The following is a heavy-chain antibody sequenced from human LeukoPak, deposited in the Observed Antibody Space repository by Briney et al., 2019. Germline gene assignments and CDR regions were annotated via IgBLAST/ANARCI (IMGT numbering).Heavy chain of an antibody. V-gene: IGHV3-33*06. CDR3: AKGTSSSCYSAPNY. D-gene: IGHD2-15*01. Sequence: GGSLRLSCVASGFPFSSYGMHWVRQAPGKGLEWVAVIWSVGGAEYYADSVKGRFTISRDNSKNTLSLQLNSLRAEDTAVYYCAKGTSSSCYSAPNYWGQGTLVTVSS. J-gene: IGHJ4*02. CDR2: IWSVGGAE. CDR1: GFPFSSYG.